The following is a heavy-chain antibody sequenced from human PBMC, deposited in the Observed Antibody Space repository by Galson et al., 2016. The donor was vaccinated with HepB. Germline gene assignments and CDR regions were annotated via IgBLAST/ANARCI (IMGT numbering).Heavy chain of an antibody. J-gene: IGHJ4*02. Sequence: SLRLSCAASGFIFSTYWMRWVRQAPGKGLEWVANIKQDGSEKYYVDSVKGRFTISRDNAKKSLFLQMNSLRVEDTAVYYCARDDETYGDPDFWGQGTLVTVSS. CDR3: ARDDETYGDPDF. CDR2: IKQDGSEK. CDR1: GFIFSTYW. D-gene: IGHD4-17*01. V-gene: IGHV3-7*03.